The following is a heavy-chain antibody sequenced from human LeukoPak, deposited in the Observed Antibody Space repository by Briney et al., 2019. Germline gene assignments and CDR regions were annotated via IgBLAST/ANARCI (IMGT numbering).Heavy chain of an antibody. CDR2: IYPGDSDT. CDR3: ARQGAMDTAMVTQGDDAFDI. V-gene: IGHV5-51*01. Sequence: GESLKISCKGSGYSFTSYWIGWVRLMPGKGLEWMGIIYPGDSDTRYSPSFQGQVTTSADKSISTAYLQWSSLKASDTAMYYCARQGAMDTAMVTQGDDAFDIRGQGTMVTVSS. D-gene: IGHD5-18*01. J-gene: IGHJ3*02. CDR1: GYSFTSYW.